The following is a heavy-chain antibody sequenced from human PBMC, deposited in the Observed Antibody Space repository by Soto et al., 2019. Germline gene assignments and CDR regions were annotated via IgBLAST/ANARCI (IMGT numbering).Heavy chain of an antibody. CDR1: GYTFTSYG. J-gene: IGHJ4*02. V-gene: IGHV1-18*01. D-gene: IGHD6-6*01. CDR2: ISAYNGNT. Sequence: GASVKVSCKASGYTFTSYGISWVRQAPGQGLEWMGWISAYNGNTNYAQKLQGRVTMTTDTSTSTAYMELRSLRSDDTAVYYCARAARDSSSSSSGYDYWGQGTLVTVSS. CDR3: ARAARDSSSSSSGYDY.